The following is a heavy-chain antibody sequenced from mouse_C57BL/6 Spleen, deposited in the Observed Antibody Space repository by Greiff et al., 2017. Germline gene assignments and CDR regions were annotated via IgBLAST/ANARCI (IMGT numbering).Heavy chain of an antibody. CDR2: INPYNGGT. V-gene: IGHV1-19*01. CDR1: GYTFTDYY. J-gene: IGHJ2*01. CDR3: ARDSYDGSSYVYFDY. D-gene: IGHD1-1*01. Sequence: EVQLQESGPVLVKPGASVKMSCKASGYTFTDYYMNWVKQSHGKSLEWIGVINPYNGGTSYNQKFKGKATLTVDKSSSTAYMELNSLTSEDSAVYYCARDSYDGSSYVYFDYWGQGTTLTVSS.